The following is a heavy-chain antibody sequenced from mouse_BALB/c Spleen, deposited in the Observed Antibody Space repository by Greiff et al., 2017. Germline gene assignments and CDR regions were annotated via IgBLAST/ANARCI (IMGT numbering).Heavy chain of an antibody. Sequence: EVKLVESGGGLVQPGGSLRLSCATSGFTFTDYYMSWVRQPPGKALEWLGFIRNKANGYTTEYSASVKGRFTISRDNSQSILYLQMNTLRAEDSATYYCARDNGLLQGMDYWGQGTSVTVSS. CDR1: GFTFTDYY. V-gene: IGHV7-3*02. D-gene: IGHD2-3*01. CDR3: ARDNGLLQGMDY. J-gene: IGHJ4*01. CDR2: IRNKANGYTT.